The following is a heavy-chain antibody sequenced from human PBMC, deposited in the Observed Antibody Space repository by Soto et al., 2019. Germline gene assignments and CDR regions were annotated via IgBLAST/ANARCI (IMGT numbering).Heavy chain of an antibody. CDR2: ISAYNGNT. CDR1: GYTFTSYG. D-gene: IGHD2-15*01. Sequence: ASVKVSCKASGYTFTSYGISWVRQAPGQGLEWMGWISAYNGNTNYAQKLQGRVTMTTDTSTSTAYMELRSLRSDDTAVYYCARLDQDPSDCSGGSCILDYWGQGTLVTVSS. CDR3: ARLDQDPSDCSGGSCILDY. V-gene: IGHV1-18*01. J-gene: IGHJ4*02.